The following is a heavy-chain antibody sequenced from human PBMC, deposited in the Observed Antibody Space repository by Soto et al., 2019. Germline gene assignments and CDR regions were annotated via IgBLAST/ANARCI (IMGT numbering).Heavy chain of an antibody. D-gene: IGHD3-9*01. CDR1: GFTFSSYA. J-gene: IGHJ5*02. V-gene: IGHV3-30-3*01. CDR2: ISYDGSNK. CDR3: ARGDYDILTGYYNVRGIYGWFDP. Sequence: QVQLVESGGGVVQPGRSLRLSCAASGFTFSSYAMHWVRQAPGKGLEWVAVISYDGSNKYYADSVKGRFTISRDNSKNTLSLQMNSMRAEDTAVYYCARGDYDILTGYYNVRGIYGWFDPWGQGTLVTVSS.